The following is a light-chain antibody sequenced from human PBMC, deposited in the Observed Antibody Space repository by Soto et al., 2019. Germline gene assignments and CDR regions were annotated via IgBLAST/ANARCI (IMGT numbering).Light chain of an antibody. Sequence: IQMTQSPSTLSASVGDRVTITGRASQTISSWLAWYQQKPGKAPKLLIYKASTLKSGVPSRFSGSGSGTEFTLTISSLQPDDFATYYCQHYNSYSEAFGQGTKADIK. V-gene: IGKV1-5*03. CDR1: QTISSW. CDR2: KAS. J-gene: IGKJ1*01. CDR3: QHYNSYSEA.